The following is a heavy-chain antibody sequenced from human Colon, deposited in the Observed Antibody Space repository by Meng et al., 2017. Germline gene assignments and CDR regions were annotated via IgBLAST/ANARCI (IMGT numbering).Heavy chain of an antibody. J-gene: IGHJ3*01. V-gene: IGHV4-4*07. D-gene: IGHD1-26*01. Sequence: SETLSLTCTVPGASITSNYWSWIRQPAGKGLKWIGRIYTTGDTNYNPSLKSRVAMSVDTSKNQFSLELNSVTAADRAVYYCARDRIVGAALSHAFDLWGQGIKVTV. CDR1: GASITSNY. CDR2: IYTTGDT. CDR3: ARDRIVGAALSHAFDL.